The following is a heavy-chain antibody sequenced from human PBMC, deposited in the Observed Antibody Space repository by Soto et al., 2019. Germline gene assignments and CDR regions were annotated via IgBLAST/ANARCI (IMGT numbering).Heavy chain of an antibody. CDR2: IYYNGNT. Sequence: SETLSLTCTVSGGSISSGGYYWSWIRQHPGRGLEWIGYIYYNGNTYYNPSLKSRVTVSVDTSKNQFSLNVRSVTAAETAVYYCARCSLVVIPVPGFDPWGQGTLVTVSS. D-gene: IGHD2-15*01. V-gene: IGHV4-31*03. J-gene: IGHJ5*02. CDR3: ARCSLVVIPVPGFDP. CDR1: GGSISSGGYY.